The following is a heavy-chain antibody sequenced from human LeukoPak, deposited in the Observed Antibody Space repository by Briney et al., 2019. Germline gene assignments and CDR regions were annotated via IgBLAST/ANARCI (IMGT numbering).Heavy chain of an antibody. Sequence: PGGSLRLSCAASGFSVSNNDMTWVRQAPGKGLEWVSVLFTYSNTYYADSVRGRFTISRDNSKNTMYLQMNSLRVEDTAVYYCASLRGRAFDIWGQGTMVTVSS. CDR2: LFTYSNT. J-gene: IGHJ3*02. CDR1: GFSVSNND. V-gene: IGHV3-66*01. CDR3: ASLRGRAFDI.